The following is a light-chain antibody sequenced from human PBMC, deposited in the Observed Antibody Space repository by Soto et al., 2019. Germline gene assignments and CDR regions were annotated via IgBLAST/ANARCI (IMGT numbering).Light chain of an antibody. CDR1: SSNIGAGYD. CDR3: QSYDRSLSGYV. CDR2: GNN. Sequence: QSALTQPPSVSGAPGQRVTISCTGSSSNIGAGYDVHWYQQLPGTAPKLLIYGNNNRPSGVPDRFSDSKSGTSASLAITGLQAEDEADFYCQSYDRSLSGYVFGTGTKVTVL. J-gene: IGLJ1*01. V-gene: IGLV1-40*01.